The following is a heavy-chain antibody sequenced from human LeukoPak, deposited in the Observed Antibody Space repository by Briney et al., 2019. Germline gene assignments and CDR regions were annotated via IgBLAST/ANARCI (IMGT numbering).Heavy chain of an antibody. V-gene: IGHV4-39*07. CDR2: IYYSGNI. CDR1: GGSISSGSYY. Sequence: SETLSLTCTVSGGSISSGSYYWGWIRQPPGKGLEWIGNIYYSGNIFYNPSLKSRVTISIDTSKNQFSLKLTSVTAADTAVYYCTRDRKDILLWFGEIDYWGQGTLVTVSS. CDR3: TRDRKDILLWFGEIDY. D-gene: IGHD3-10*01. J-gene: IGHJ4*02.